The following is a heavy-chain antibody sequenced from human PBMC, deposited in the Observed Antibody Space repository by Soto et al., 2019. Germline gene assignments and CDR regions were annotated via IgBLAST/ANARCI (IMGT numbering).Heavy chain of an antibody. CDR3: ASSSGYDPHLTY. Sequence: QVQLVQSGAEVKKPGSSVKVSCKASGGTFSSYTISWVRQAPGQGLEWMGRIIPILGIANYAQKFQGRVTITADKSTSTAYMELSSLRSEDTAVYYCASSSGYDPHLTYWGQGTLVTVSS. J-gene: IGHJ4*02. CDR2: IIPILGIA. V-gene: IGHV1-69*02. D-gene: IGHD5-12*01. CDR1: GGTFSSYT.